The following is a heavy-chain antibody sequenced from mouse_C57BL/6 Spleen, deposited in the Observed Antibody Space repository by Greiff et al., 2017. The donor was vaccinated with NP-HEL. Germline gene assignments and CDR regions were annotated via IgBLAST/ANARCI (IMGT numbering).Heavy chain of an antibody. CDR3: ARGDTTVVAHFDY. J-gene: IGHJ2*01. V-gene: IGHV1-42*01. CDR2: INPSTGGT. Sequence: VQLQQSGPELVKPGASVKISCKASGYSFTGYYMNWVKQSPEKSLEWIGEINPSTGGTTYNQKFKAKATLTVDKSSSTAYMKLKSLTSEDSAVYYCARGDTTVVAHFDYWGQGTTLTVSS. D-gene: IGHD1-1*01. CDR1: GYSFTGYY.